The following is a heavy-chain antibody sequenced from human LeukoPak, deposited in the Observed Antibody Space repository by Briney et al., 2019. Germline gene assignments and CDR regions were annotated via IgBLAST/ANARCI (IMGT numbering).Heavy chain of an antibody. D-gene: IGHD3-16*01. V-gene: IGHV4-39*01. J-gene: IGHJ4*02. CDR2: ISDSGNT. CDR3: ARGEKVLDYFEY. Sequence: SETLSLTCTVSGGSISSRSYYWGWIRQPPGKGLEWIGKISDSGNTYYSPSLRRRVTISIYMSKNQFSLNLSSVAATDTAVYYCARGEKVLDYFEYWGQGTLVTVSS. CDR1: GGSISSRSYY.